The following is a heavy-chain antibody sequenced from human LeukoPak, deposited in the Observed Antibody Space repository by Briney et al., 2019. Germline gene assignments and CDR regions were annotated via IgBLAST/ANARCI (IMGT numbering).Heavy chain of an antibody. CDR2: IHYSGST. CDR3: ARDRHGSGSAHSFDP. J-gene: IGHJ5*02. D-gene: IGHD3-10*01. Sequence: NPSETLSLTCTVSGGSISSYYWSWIRQPPGKGLEWIAYIHYSGSTNYNPSLKSRVNISVDTSKNQFSLKLNSVTAADTAVYYCARDRHGSGSAHSFDPWGQGTLVTVSS. V-gene: IGHV4-59*01. CDR1: GGSISSYY.